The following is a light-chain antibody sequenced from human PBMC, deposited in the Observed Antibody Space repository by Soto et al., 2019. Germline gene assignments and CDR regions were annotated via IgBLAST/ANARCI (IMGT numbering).Light chain of an antibody. CDR3: QQYSDWPRT. J-gene: IGKJ4*01. CDR2: AAS. V-gene: IGKV3-15*01. CDR1: HNIRDK. Sequence: IVLTRSPATLSVSPGERVTLSCRASHNIRDKLAWYQQKPGQAPRLLIYAASSRVTAVPARFSGSGSGTEFTLTISSLQSGDFTVYYCQQYSDWPRTFGGGTQVEIK.